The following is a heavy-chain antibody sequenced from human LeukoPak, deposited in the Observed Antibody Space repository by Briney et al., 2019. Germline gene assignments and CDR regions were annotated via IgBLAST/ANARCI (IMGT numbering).Heavy chain of an antibody. CDR2: INPNSGDT. D-gene: IGHD5-24*01. V-gene: IGHV1-2*06. CDR1: GYTFTGYH. CDR3: ARVKDGYNPSRAWYFDL. Sequence: ASVTVSCTASGYTFTGYHMHWVRQAPGQGLEWMGRINPNSGDTNCAQKFQGRVTMTRDTSISTAYMELSRLRSDDTAVYYCARVKDGYNPSRAWYFDLWAVAPWSLSPQ. J-gene: IGHJ2*01.